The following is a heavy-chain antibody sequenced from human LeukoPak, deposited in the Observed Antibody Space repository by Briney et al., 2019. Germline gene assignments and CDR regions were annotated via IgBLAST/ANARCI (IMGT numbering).Heavy chain of an antibody. Sequence: GASVKVSCKASGYTFTSYGISWVRQAPGQGLEWMGGIIPIFGTANYAQKFQGRVTITTDESTSTAYMELSSLRSEDTAVYYCAKSSTSSYYYYMDVWGKGTTVTVSS. J-gene: IGHJ6*03. CDR3: AKSSTSSYYYYMDV. CDR2: IIPIFGTA. D-gene: IGHD2-2*01. CDR1: GYTFTSYG. V-gene: IGHV1-69*05.